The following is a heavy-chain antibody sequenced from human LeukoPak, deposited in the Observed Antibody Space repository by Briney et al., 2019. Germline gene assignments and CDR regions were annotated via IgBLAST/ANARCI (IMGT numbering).Heavy chain of an antibody. CDR1: GFTFYSHG. D-gene: IGHD6-13*01. Sequence: GGSLRLSCATSGFTFYSHGMHWVRQAPGKGLEWVTFIRYDGSDKYYVDSVKGRFTVSGDNSKNTLYLQLTSLTTEDTALYYCVKDHFNSSSWSPFDHWGQGTLVTVSS. J-gene: IGHJ4*02. V-gene: IGHV3-30*02. CDR2: IRYDGSDK. CDR3: VKDHFNSSSWSPFDH.